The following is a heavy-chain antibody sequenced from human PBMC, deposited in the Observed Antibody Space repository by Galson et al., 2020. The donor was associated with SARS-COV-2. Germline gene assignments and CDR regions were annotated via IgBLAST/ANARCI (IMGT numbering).Heavy chain of an antibody. CDR3: ARARNYGDYAGFDY. Sequence: SVKVSCKTSGFTFTSSAVQWVRQARGQRLEWIGWIVVGSGKTNYAQKFQERVTITRDMSTSTAYMELSSLRSEDTAVYYCARARNYGDYAGFDYWGQGTLVTVSS. V-gene: IGHV1-58*01. CDR2: IVVGSGKT. D-gene: IGHD4-17*01. J-gene: IGHJ4*02. CDR1: GFTFTSSA.